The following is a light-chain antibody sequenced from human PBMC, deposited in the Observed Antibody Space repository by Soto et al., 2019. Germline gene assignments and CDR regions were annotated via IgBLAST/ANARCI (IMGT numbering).Light chain of an antibody. CDR3: GSYAGSNMGV. J-gene: IGLJ1*01. CDR2: EVY. CDR1: SSDVGAYNY. Sequence: QSVLTQPASVSGSPGQSITISCTGTSSDVGAYNYVSWYQQHPGKAPKLIIYEVYNRPSGVSNRLSGSKSGNTASLTISGLRAEDEANYYCGSYAGSNMGVFGSGTKVTVL. V-gene: IGLV2-14*01.